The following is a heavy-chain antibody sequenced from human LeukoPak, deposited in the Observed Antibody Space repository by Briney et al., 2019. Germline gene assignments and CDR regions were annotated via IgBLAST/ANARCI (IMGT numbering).Heavy chain of an antibody. Sequence: GGSLRLSCAASGFTFSSYWMHWVRHAPGKGLVWVSRIKTDGSRTHYVDFAQGRFTISRDNAKNTLYLQMNSLRAEDTAVYYCARDGYEFRAFDIWGQGTMVTVSP. CDR1: GFTFSSYW. CDR3: ARDGYEFRAFDI. CDR2: IKTDGSRT. J-gene: IGHJ3*02. D-gene: IGHD5-12*01. V-gene: IGHV3-74*01.